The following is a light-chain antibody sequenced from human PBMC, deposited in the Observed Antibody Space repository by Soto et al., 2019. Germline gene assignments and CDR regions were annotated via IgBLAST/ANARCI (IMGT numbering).Light chain of an antibody. CDR3: QQYGSLPYT. CDR2: AIS. J-gene: IGKJ2*01. V-gene: IGKV3-20*01. Sequence: EIVLTQSPGNLSLSPGERATLSCRASQTVSSSCLAWYQQKPGQAPRLLISAISSRLTGIPERFSGSGSGTDFAVCISRLKPEAFAVYQCQQYGSLPYTFGQGTKLAIK. CDR1: QTVSSSC.